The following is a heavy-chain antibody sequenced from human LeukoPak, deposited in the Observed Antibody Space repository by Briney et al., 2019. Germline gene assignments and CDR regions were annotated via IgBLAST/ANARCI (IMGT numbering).Heavy chain of an antibody. CDR2: ISGSGGST. J-gene: IGHJ4*02. CDR1: GFIFSNYG. D-gene: IGHD2-2*01. CDR3: AKDPIVVVPAAKVY. Sequence: GGSLRLSCAASGFIFSNYGMNWVRQAPGKGLEWVSAISGSGGSTYYADSVKGRFTISRDNSKNTLYLQMNSLRAEDTAVYYCAKDPIVVVPAAKVYWGQGTLVTVSS. V-gene: IGHV3-23*01.